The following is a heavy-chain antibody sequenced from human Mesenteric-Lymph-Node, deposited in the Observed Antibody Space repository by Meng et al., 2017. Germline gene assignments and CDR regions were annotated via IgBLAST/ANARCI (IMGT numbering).Heavy chain of an antibody. J-gene: IGHJ3*02. CDR2: INPNSGGT. CDR1: GGTFSSYA. CDR3: ARDQNYDILTGYSLDAFDI. Sequence: ASVKVSCKASGGTFSSYAISWVRQAPGQGLEWMGWINPNSGGTNYAQKFQGRVTMTRDTSISTAYMELSRLRSDDTAVYYCARDQNYDILTGYSLDAFDIWGQGKMATFPS. V-gene: IGHV1-2*02. D-gene: IGHD3-9*01.